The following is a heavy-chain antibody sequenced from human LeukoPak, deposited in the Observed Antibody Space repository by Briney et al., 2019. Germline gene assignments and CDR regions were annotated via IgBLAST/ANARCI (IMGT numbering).Heavy chain of an antibody. D-gene: IGHD2-2*01. V-gene: IGHV4-59*01. CDR2: IYYSGST. CDR1: GGSISSYY. Sequence: PSETLSLTCTVSGGSISSYYWSWIRQPPGKGLEWIGYIYYSGSTNYNPSLKSRVTILVDTSKNQFSLKLSSVTAADTAVYYCARADIVVVPAAMGGGAFDIWGQGTMVTVSS. CDR3: ARADIVVVPAAMGGGAFDI. J-gene: IGHJ3*02.